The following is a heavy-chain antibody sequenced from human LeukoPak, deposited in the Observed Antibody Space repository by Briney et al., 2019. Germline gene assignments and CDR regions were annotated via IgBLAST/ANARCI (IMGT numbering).Heavy chain of an antibody. V-gene: IGHV4-34*09. Sequence: SETLSLTCAVYGGSFSGYYWSWIRQPPGKGLEWIGYIYYSGSTYYNPSLKSRLTISVDTSQSQFSLRLSSVTAADTAVYYCARTSYSSMGAFDIWGQGTMVTVSS. CDR2: IYYSGST. J-gene: IGHJ3*02. CDR3: ARTSYSSMGAFDI. D-gene: IGHD6-13*01. CDR1: GGSFSGYY.